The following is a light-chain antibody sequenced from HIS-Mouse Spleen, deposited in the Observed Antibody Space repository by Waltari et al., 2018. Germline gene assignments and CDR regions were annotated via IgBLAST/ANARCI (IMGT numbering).Light chain of an antibody. V-gene: IGLV3-9*01. CDR1: NIGSKN. CDR3: QVWDSSTVV. J-gene: IGLJ2*01. Sequence: SYELTQPLSVSVALGQTARITCGGNNIGSKNVHWYQQTPGQAPVLVIYNRPSGIPERFSGSNSGNTATLTISRAQAGDEADYYCQVWDSSTVVFGGGTKLTVL.